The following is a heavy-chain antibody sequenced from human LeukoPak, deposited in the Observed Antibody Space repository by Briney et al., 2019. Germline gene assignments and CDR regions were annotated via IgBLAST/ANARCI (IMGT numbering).Heavy chain of an antibody. V-gene: IGHV4-61*02. CDR1: GGSISSGSYY. CDR3: ARANYYGSGSKYFDY. D-gene: IGHD3-10*01. CDR2: IYTSGST. Sequence: SETLSLTCTVSGGSISSGSYYWSWIRQPAGKGLEWIGRIYTSGSTNYNPSLKSRVTILVDTSKNQFSLKLSSVTAADTAVYYCARANYYGSGSKYFDYWGQGTLVTVSS. J-gene: IGHJ4*02.